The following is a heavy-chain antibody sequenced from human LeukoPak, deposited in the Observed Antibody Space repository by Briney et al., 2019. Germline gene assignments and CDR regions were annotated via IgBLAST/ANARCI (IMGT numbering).Heavy chain of an antibody. CDR2: ISYDGSNK. CDR3: AKDLGTYYDFWSGYPTSYGMDV. Sequence: GGSLRLSCAASGFTFSSYGMHWVRQAPGKGLEWMAVISYDGSNKYYADSVKGRFTISRDNSKNTLYLQMNSLRAEDTAVYYCAKDLGTYYDFWSGYPTSYGMDVWGQGTTVTVSS. D-gene: IGHD3-3*01. J-gene: IGHJ6*02. V-gene: IGHV3-30*18. CDR1: GFTFSSYG.